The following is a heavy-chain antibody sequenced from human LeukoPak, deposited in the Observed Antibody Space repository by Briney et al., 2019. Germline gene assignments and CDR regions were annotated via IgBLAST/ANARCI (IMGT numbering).Heavy chain of an antibody. CDR3: ARDLIVGGNHDAFDV. Sequence: GGSLRLSCAASGFTVSSSYMSWVRQAPGKGLEWVSVIYSGGTIYYADSVKGRFTISRDNSKNTLYLQMNSLRAADTAVYFCARDLIVGGNHDAFDVWGQGTTVTVSS. J-gene: IGHJ3*01. CDR2: IYSGGTI. V-gene: IGHV3-53*01. D-gene: IGHD1-26*01. CDR1: GFTVSSSY.